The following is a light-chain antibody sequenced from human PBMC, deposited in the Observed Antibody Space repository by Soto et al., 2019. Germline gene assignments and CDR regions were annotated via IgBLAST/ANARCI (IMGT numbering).Light chain of an antibody. CDR2: RPS. Sequence: EIVLPQSPAPLSVSPGERATLSCRASQSVGSLLAWNRQKPGQAPRLLIYRPSSRATGISGSFSGSGSGTEFTLTITSLQSEGSAVYYCQQYNKWPITFGQGTRLEIK. J-gene: IGKJ5*01. CDR3: QQYNKWPIT. V-gene: IGKV3-15*01. CDR1: QSVGSL.